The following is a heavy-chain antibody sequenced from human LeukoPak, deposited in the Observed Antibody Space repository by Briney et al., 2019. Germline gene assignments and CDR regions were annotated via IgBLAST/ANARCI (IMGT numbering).Heavy chain of an antibody. CDR2: IYSGGST. J-gene: IGHJ6*02. Sequence: GGSLRLSCAASGFTVSSNYMSWVRQAPGKGLEWVSVIYSGGSTYYADSVKGRFTISRDNSKNTLYLQMNSLRAEDTAVYYCARDQGRHSSGWPTYYYYGMDVWGQGTTVTVSS. CDR3: ARDQGRHSSGWPTYYYYGMDV. CDR1: GFTVSSNY. D-gene: IGHD6-19*01. V-gene: IGHV3-53*01.